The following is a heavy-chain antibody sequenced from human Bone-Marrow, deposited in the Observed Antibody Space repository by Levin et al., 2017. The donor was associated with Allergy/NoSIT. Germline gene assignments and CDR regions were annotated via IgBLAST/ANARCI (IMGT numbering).Heavy chain of an antibody. CDR1: GFTFSIYA. V-gene: IGHV3-23*01. CDR3: AKVGYHDASGYPDY. D-gene: IGHD3-22*01. CDR2: ISGGGSFT. J-gene: IGHJ4*02. Sequence: SGGSLRLSCTASGFTFSIYAMSWVRQAPGKGLEWVSSISGGGSFTHYADSVKGRFTISRDNSQSTLYLQMNSLRAEDTALYYCAKVGYHDASGYPDYWGQGTRVTVSS.